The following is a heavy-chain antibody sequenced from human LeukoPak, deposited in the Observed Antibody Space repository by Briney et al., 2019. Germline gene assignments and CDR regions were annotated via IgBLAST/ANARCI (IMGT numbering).Heavy chain of an antibody. V-gene: IGHV3-74*01. J-gene: IGHJ5*02. CDR2: INSDGGGA. CDR1: GITFGNNW. Sequence: GGSLRLSCAASGITFGNNWMHWVRQGPGKGLVWISRINSDGGGAIYADPVKGRFTVSRDNAKNTLYLQMNSLRAEDTAVYYCARDVPHNWFDTWGQGTLVTVSS. CDR3: ARDVPHNWFDT.